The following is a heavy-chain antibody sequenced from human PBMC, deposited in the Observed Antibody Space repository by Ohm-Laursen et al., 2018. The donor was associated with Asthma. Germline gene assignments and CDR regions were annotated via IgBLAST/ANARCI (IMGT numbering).Heavy chain of an antibody. CDR3: ARGNDFGDRNYWYFDL. V-gene: IGHV4-59*12. J-gene: IGHJ2*01. CDR1: GGSISSYY. CDR2: IYYSGST. Sequence: SDTLSLTCTVSGGSISSYYWSWIRQPPGKGLEWIGYIYYSGSTNYNPSLKSRVTISVDTSKNQFSLQLTSVTAADTAVYYCARGNDFGDRNYWYFDLWGRGTLVTVSS. D-gene: IGHD4-17*01.